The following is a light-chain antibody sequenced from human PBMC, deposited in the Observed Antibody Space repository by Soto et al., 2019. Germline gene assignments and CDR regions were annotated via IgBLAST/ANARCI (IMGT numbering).Light chain of an antibody. Sequence: QSALTQPASVSGSPGQSITISCTGTSSDVGGYDYVSWYQHHPGKAPKLMIYDVTNRPSGVSSRFSGSKSGNTASLTISGLQAEDEADYYCSSYTRSSTYVFGTGTKLTVL. V-gene: IGLV2-14*03. J-gene: IGLJ1*01. CDR2: DVT. CDR3: SSYTRSSTYV. CDR1: SSDVGGYDY.